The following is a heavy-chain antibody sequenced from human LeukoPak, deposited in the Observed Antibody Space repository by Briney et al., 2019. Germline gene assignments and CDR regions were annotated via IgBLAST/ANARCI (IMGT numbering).Heavy chain of an antibody. CDR1: GFTFSSYG. CDR2: IWYDGSNK. J-gene: IGHJ5*02. CDR3: VRSSASSGPNCFDP. V-gene: IGHV3-33*01. Sequence: GGSLRLSCAASGFTFSSYGMHWVRQAPGKGLEWVAVIWYDGSNKYYADSVKGRFTISRDNSKNTLYLQMSSLRTEDTAVYYCVRSSASSGPNCFDPWGQGTLVTVSS. D-gene: IGHD3-10*01.